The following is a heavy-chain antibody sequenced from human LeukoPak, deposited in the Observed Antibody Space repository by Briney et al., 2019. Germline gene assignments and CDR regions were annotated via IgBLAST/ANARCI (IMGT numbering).Heavy chain of an antibody. V-gene: IGHV4-61*02. Sequence: SQTLSLTCTVSGGSISSGSYYWSWIRQPAGKGLEWIRRIYTSGSTNYNPSLKSRVTISVDTSKNQFSLKLSSVTAADTAVYYCAREAPHHRMELPPDYWGQGTLVTVSS. J-gene: IGHJ4*02. CDR3: AREAPHHRMELPPDY. CDR2: IYTSGST. D-gene: IGHD1-26*01. CDR1: GGSISSGSYY.